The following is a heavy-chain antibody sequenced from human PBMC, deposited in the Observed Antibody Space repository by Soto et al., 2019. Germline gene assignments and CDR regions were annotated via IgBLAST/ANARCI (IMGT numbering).Heavy chain of an antibody. D-gene: IGHD3-22*01. Sequence: PGGSLRLSCAASGFTFDDYALHWVRQGPGKGLEWVSGITWNSGSIDYADSVKGRFTISRDNAKNSLYLQMNSLRAEDTALYYCAKGISSGSPPGYFQHWGQGTLVTVSS. J-gene: IGHJ1*01. CDR1: GFTFDDYA. CDR3: AKGISSGSPPGYFQH. CDR2: ITWNSGSI. V-gene: IGHV3-9*01.